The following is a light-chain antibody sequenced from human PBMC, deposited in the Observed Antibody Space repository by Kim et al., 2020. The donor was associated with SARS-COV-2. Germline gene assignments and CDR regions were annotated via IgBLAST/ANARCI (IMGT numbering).Light chain of an antibody. CDR1: QSVTSNY. CDR2: GAS. J-gene: IGKJ1*01. CDR3: HQYASAPRT. V-gene: IGKV3-20*01. Sequence: SPGERATRSCRASQSVTSNYLAWYQQKPGQAPRLIIYGASSRATSIPDRFSGSGSGTDFTLIIWRLEPEDFAVYYCHQYASAPRTFGQGTKVDIK.